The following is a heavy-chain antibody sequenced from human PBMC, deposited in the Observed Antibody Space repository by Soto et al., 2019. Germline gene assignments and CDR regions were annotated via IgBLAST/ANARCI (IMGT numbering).Heavy chain of an antibody. CDR3: ASRSYSYGDYYYGLDV. V-gene: IGHV4-31*03. D-gene: IGHD5-18*01. CDR1: GGSSGSYGYY. Sequence: QVQLQESGPGLVRASQTLSLICTVSGGSSGSYGYYWTWVRQHTGKGLEWLGHINYGGNTYYNPSLESRVTISVDTSKSQFSLRLSSVSAADTAVYYCASRSYSYGDYYYGLDVWGQGTTVTVSS. J-gene: IGHJ6*02. CDR2: INYGGNT.